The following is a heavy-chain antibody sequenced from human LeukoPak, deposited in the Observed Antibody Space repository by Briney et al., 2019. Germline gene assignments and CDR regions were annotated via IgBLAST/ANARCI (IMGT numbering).Heavy chain of an antibody. CDR3: AISSAYYYFDY. J-gene: IGHJ4*02. V-gene: IGHV3-64D*06. CDR1: GHTFTNYP. CDR2: ISSNGGST. D-gene: IGHD6-19*01. Sequence: GGSLRLSCSASGHTFTNYPIHWVRQAPGKGLEFVSNISSNGGSTYYADSVKGGFTISRDNSKNTLYLQMSSLRAEDTAVYYCAISSAYYYFDYWGQGTLVTVSS.